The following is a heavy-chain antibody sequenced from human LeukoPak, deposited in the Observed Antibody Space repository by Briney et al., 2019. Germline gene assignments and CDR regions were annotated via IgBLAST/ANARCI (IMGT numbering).Heavy chain of an antibody. Sequence: GGSLRLSCAASGFTFSSYAMSWVRQAPGKGLEWVSAISGSGGSTYYADSVKGRFTISRDNSKNTVYLQMNTLTVDDTALYYCASRSGHWDFWGPGTLVTVSS. D-gene: IGHD2-15*01. J-gene: IGHJ4*02. V-gene: IGHV3-23*01. CDR1: GFTFSSYA. CDR2: ISGSGGST. CDR3: ASRSGHWDF.